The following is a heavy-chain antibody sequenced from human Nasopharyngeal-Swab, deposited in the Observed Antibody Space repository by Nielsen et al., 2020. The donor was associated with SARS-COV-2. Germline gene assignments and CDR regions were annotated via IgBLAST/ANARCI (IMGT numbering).Heavy chain of an antibody. CDR3: ARLYPYDFWSGGGGPVDYYYYYGMDV. CDR2: FDPEDGET. Sequence: ASVKVSCKVSGYTLTELSMHWVRQAPAKGLEWMGGFDPEDGETIYAQKFQGRVTMTEDTSTDKAYMELSSLRSEDTAVYYCARLYPYDFWSGGGGPVDYYYYYGMDVWGQGTTVTVSS. D-gene: IGHD3-3*01. CDR1: GYTLTELS. J-gene: IGHJ6*02. V-gene: IGHV1-24*01.